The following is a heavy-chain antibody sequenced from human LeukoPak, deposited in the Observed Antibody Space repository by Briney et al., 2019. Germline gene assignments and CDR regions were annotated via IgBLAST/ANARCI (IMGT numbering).Heavy chain of an antibody. J-gene: IGHJ4*02. V-gene: IGHV3-23*01. CDR2: ISGSGDSS. Sequence: GGSLRLSCAASGFTFSNYAMSWVRQAPGKGLEWVSAISGSGDSSYYADSVKGRFTISRDNSKNTLFLQMNSLRADDTAVYYCARHPSTVTSTIDYWGQGTLVTVSS. D-gene: IGHD4-17*01. CDR3: ARHPSTVTSTIDY. CDR1: GFTFSNYA.